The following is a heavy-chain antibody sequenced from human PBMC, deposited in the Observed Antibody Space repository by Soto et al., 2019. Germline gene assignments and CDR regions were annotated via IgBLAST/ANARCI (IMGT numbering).Heavy chain of an antibody. J-gene: IGHJ4*02. CDR1: GGSMNAHF. V-gene: IGHV4-4*07. CDR3: ARINGGSPYF. D-gene: IGHD2-15*01. CDR2: IYISGTT. Sequence: SETLSLTCTVSGGSMNAHFWSWIRQSAGKWLEWIGHIYISGTTIYNPSIKSRLTMSVDPPKNQLSLKLTSVTAADTAVYYCARINGGSPYFWCQGTLFTVSS.